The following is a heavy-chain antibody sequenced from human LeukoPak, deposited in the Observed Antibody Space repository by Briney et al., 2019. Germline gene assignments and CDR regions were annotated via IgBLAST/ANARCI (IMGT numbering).Heavy chain of an antibody. CDR1: GFTFNSYT. D-gene: IGHD3-22*01. CDR3: ARESRVVYLDC. V-gene: IGHV3-23*01. Sequence: GGSLRLSCAASGFTFNSYTMSWVRQAPGKGLEWVSAISGSGGRTYYADSVKGRFTVSRDSSKNTLYLQMNSLRADDTAMYYCARESRVVYLDCWGQGTLVTVSS. J-gene: IGHJ4*02. CDR2: ISGSGGRT.